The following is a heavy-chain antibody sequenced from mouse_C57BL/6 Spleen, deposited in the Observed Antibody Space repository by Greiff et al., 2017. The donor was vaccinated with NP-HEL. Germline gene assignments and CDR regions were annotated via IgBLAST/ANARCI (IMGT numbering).Heavy chain of an antibody. Sequence: QVQLKQPGAELVKPGASVKVSCKASGYTFTSYWMHWVKQRPGQGLEWIGRIHPSDSDTNYNQKFKGKATLTVDKSSSTAYMQLSSLTSEDSAVYYCAMATVVAPFAYWGQGTLVTVSA. V-gene: IGHV1-74*01. CDR2: IHPSDSDT. CDR1: GYTFTSYW. J-gene: IGHJ3*01. CDR3: AMATVVAPFAY. D-gene: IGHD1-1*01.